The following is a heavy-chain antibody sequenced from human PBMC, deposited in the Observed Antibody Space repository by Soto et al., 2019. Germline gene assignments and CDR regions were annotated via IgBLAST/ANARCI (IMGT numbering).Heavy chain of an antibody. J-gene: IGHJ6*03. CDR3: ARVEELRFLEWLRAHKYYYYYYMDV. D-gene: IGHD3-3*01. CDR1: GFTFSSYW. CDR2: INSDGSST. V-gene: IGHV3-74*01. Sequence: GGSLRLSCAASGFTFSSYWMHWVRQAPGKGLVWVSRINSDGSSTSYADSVKGRFTISRDNAKNTLYLQMNSLRAEDTAVYYCARVEELRFLEWLRAHKYYYYYYMDVWGKGTTVTVSS.